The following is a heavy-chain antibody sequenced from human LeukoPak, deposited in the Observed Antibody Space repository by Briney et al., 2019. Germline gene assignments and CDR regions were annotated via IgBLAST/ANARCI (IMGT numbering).Heavy chain of an antibody. D-gene: IGHD3-16*01. V-gene: IGHV4-34*01. CDR2: INHSGST. CDR1: GGSLSGSFSGYY. CDR3: ATFRWGIGFEY. J-gene: IGHJ4*02. Sequence: SETLSLTCAVYGGSLSGSFSGYYWTFIRQTPGKGLEWIGEINHSGSTNYNPSLKSRVTISVDTPKNQFSLKLNSLTAADTAVYYCATFRWGIGFEYWGQGTLATVSS.